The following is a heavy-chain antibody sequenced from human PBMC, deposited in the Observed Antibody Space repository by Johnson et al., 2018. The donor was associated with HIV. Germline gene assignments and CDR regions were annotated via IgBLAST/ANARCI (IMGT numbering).Heavy chain of an antibody. J-gene: IGHJ3*02. Sequence: VQLVESGGGLVQPGGSLRLSCAASGFTFSSYWMNWVRQAPGKGLEWVANIKEDVSEKYYVDSVRGRFTISRDNAKISLYLQMNSLSAEDTAVYYCAREGEPDGFEIWGQGTMVTVSS. CDR1: GFTFSSYW. CDR3: AREGEPDGFEI. V-gene: IGHV3-7*01. CDR2: IKEDVSEK. D-gene: IGHD3-16*01.